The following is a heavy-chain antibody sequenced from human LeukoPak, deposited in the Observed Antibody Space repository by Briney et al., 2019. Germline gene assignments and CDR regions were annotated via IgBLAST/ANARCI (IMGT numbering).Heavy chain of an antibody. Sequence: SVKVSCKASGGVFTTYAVSWVRQAPGQGLEWMGSIIPFLGTTNYAQKFQGRVTITADEPTRTAYMELTYVRSDDTAVYYCTIIPNVILFTHYFEYWGQGTLVTVSS. V-gene: IGHV1-69*11. CDR3: TIIPNVILFTHYFEY. D-gene: IGHD2-21*01. CDR1: GGVFTTYA. CDR2: IIPFLGTT. J-gene: IGHJ4*02.